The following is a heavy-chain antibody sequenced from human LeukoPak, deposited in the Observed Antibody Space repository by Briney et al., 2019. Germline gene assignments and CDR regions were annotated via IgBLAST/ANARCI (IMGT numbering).Heavy chain of an antibody. CDR2: INHSGST. Sequence: SETLSLTCAVCGGSFSGYYWSWIRQPPGKGLEWIGEINHSGSTNYNPSLKSRVTISVDTSKNQFSLKLSSVTAADTAVYYCARGFSLRYFDWFPNYYYMDVWGKGTTVTISS. V-gene: IGHV4-34*01. CDR1: GGSFSGYY. J-gene: IGHJ6*03. D-gene: IGHD3-9*01. CDR3: ARGFSLRYFDWFPNYYYMDV.